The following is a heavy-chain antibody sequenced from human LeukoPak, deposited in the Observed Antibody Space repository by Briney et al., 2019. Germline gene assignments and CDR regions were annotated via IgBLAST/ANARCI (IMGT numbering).Heavy chain of an antibody. Sequence: SETLSLTCSVSGGSVSGGYYYWSWMRQPPGKGLEWIGYIYYSGGTKYNPSLKSRVTISVDTSKNQFSLKLSSVTAADTAVYFCARSTAIILFQHWGQGILVTVSS. J-gene: IGHJ1*01. CDR3: ARSTAIILFQH. CDR2: IYYSGGT. CDR1: GGSVSGGYYY. D-gene: IGHD5-24*01. V-gene: IGHV4-61*01.